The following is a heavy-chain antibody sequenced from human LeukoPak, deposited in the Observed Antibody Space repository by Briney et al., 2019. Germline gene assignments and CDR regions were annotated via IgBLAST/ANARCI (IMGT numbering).Heavy chain of an antibody. CDR1: GGSISSDTYF. J-gene: IGHJ4*02. CDR2: IYFTGNT. D-gene: IGHD5-18*01. CDR3: ARRTAMAYFDY. V-gene: IGHV4-39*01. Sequence: PSETLSLTCTVSGGSISSDTYFWGWIRQPPGKGLEWIANIYFTGNTYYNPSLKSRATISVDTSKNQFSLTLSSVTAADTAVYYCARRTAMAYFDYWGQGTLVTVSS.